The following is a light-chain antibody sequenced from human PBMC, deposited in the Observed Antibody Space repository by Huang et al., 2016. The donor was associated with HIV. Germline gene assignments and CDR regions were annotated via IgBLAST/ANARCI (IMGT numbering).Light chain of an antibody. V-gene: IGKV3-11*01. Sequence: EIVLTQSPATLSLSPGERATLSCRASQSVGSFLAWYQQKPGQAPRLLIYDASNRVPGIPARFSGSVSGTDFTLTISSLEPEDFALYYCQQSTNWPPLTFGGGTKVEIK. CDR3: QQSTNWPPLT. CDR2: DAS. J-gene: IGKJ4*01. CDR1: QSVGSF.